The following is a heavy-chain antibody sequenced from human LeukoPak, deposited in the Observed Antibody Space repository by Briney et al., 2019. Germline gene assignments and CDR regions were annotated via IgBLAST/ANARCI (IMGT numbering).Heavy chain of an antibody. CDR1: GYTFTGYY. J-gene: IGHJ4*02. CDR3: ARGGYSGYDPFDY. Sequence: ASVKVSCTASGYTFTGYYMHWVRQAPGQGLEWMGWINPNSGGTNYAQKFQGWVTMTRDTSISTAYMELSRLRSDDTAVYYCARGGYSGYDPFDYWGQGTLVTVSS. CDR2: INPNSGGT. V-gene: IGHV1-2*04. D-gene: IGHD5-12*01.